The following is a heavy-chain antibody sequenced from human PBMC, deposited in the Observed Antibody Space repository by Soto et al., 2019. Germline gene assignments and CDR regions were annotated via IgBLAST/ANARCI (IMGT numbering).Heavy chain of an antibody. CDR1: GGTFSSYA. CDR2: IIPIFGTA. D-gene: IGHD2-15*01. CDR3: ARVCSGGSCYSDVDY. J-gene: IGHJ4*02. Sequence: QVQLVQSGAEVKKPGSSVKVSCKAYGGTFSSYAISWVRQAPGQGLEWMGGIIPIFGTANYAQKFQGRVTIIADESKSTAYMELSSLRSEDTAVYYCARVCSGGSCYSDVDYWGQGTLVTVSS. V-gene: IGHV1-69*12.